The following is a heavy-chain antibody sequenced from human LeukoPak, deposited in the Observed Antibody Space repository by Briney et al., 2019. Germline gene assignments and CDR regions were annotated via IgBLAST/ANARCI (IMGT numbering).Heavy chain of an antibody. CDR1: GYTFSNFV. J-gene: IGHJ6*03. Sequence: ASVKVSCKASGYTFSNFVISWVRQAPGQGLGWMGWISAYSGDTNYAQKLQGRVTMTTDTSTSTAYMELRSLTSDDTAVYFCARTTAYYFYMDVWGKGTTVTVSS. V-gene: IGHV1-18*01. CDR2: ISAYSGDT. D-gene: IGHD2-21*02. CDR3: ARTTAYYFYMDV.